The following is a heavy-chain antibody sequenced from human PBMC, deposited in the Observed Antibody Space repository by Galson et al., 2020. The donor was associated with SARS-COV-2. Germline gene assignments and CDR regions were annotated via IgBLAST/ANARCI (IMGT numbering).Heavy chain of an antibody. CDR3: ARELFDY. J-gene: IGHJ4*02. Sequence: GESLKISCTASGFTFYSYEMDWVRQAPGKGLEWVSYISGSGASKSYTDSVEGRFTVSRDNTKNSLYLQMNNLRAEDTAVYYCARELFDYWGQGTRVTVSS. CDR1: GFTFYSYE. V-gene: IGHV3-48*03. CDR2: ISGSGASK.